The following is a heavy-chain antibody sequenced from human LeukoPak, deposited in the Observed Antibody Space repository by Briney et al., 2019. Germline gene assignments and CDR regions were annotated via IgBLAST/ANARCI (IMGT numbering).Heavy chain of an antibody. Sequence: SETLSLTCTVSGGSVSSGSYYWSWIRQPPGKGLEWIGYIYYSGNTNYNPSLKSRVTISVDTSKNQFSLKLSSVTAADTAVYYCARTAVTTIGYFDYWGQGTLVTVSS. V-gene: IGHV4-61*01. D-gene: IGHD4-17*01. CDR2: IYYSGNT. J-gene: IGHJ4*02. CDR1: GGSVSSGSYY. CDR3: ARTAVTTIGYFDY.